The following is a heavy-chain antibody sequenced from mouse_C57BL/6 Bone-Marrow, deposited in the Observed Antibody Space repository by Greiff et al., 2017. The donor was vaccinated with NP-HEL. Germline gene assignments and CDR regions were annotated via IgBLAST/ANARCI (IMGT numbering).Heavy chain of an antibody. CDR2: IYPGDGDT. V-gene: IGHV1-82*01. CDR1: GYAFSSSW. D-gene: IGHD2-4*01. Sequence: QVQLQQSGPELVKPGASVKISCKASGYAFSSSWMNWVKQRPGKGLEWIGRIYPGDGDTNYNGKFKGKATLTADKSSSTAYMQLSSLTSEDSAVYFCHYDEKAWFAYWGQGTLVTVSA. CDR3: HYDEKAWFAY. J-gene: IGHJ3*01.